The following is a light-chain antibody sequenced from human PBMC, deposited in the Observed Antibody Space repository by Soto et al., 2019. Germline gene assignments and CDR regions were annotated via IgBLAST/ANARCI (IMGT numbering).Light chain of an antibody. V-gene: IGKV1-33*01. CDR1: QNIATY. Sequence: DIQMTQSPSSLSASVGDRVTITCRASQNIATYLNWYQQTPGKAPKLLIYDASNLETGVPSRFSGSGSGTAFTFTIIATYYCQQYDKLLLTFGGGTKVDIK. CDR2: DAS. CDR3: QQYDKLLLT. J-gene: IGKJ4*01.